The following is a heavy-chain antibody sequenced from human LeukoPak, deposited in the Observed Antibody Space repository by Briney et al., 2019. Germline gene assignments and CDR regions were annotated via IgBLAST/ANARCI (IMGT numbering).Heavy chain of an antibody. D-gene: IGHD5-18*01. V-gene: IGHV3-48*03. J-gene: IGHJ4*02. CDR1: GFIFSSYE. Sequence: GGSLRLSCAASGFIFSSYEMNWVRQAPGKGLEWVSYISSSGTTIYYADSVRGRFTVSRDNAKSSLYLQMNSLRAEDTAVYYCASVSGRGYSFGWIDYWGQGTLVTVSS. CDR3: ASVSGRGYSFGWIDY. CDR2: ISSSGTTI.